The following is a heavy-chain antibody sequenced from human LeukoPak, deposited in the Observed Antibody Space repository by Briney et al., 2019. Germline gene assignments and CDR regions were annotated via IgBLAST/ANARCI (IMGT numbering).Heavy chain of an antibody. CDR1: GGSISSYY. CDR3: ARGYYDSSGQGPGAFDI. D-gene: IGHD3-22*01. V-gene: IGHV4-59*12. CDR2: IYYSGSI. J-gene: IGHJ3*02. Sequence: SETLSLTCTVSGGSISSYYWSWIRQPPGKGPEWIGYIYYSGSINYNPSLKSRVTVSVDTSKNQFSLQLNSVTPEDTAVYYCARGYYDSSGQGPGAFDIWGQGTMVTVSS.